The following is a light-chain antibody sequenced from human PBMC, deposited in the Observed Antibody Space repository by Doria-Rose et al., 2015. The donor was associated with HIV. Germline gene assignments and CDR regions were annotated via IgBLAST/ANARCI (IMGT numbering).Light chain of an antibody. CDR2: GAS. V-gene: IGKV3-20*01. CDR1: QSVSAKY. Sequence: EIVLTQSPGTLSLSPGARATLSCRASQSVSAKYLAWYQQRPGQSPRLLIYGASSRATDIPDRFSGSGSGTDFTLTISRLEPEDFAVYYCHQYASSRTFGQGTKVEIK. CDR3: HQYASSRT. J-gene: IGKJ1*01.